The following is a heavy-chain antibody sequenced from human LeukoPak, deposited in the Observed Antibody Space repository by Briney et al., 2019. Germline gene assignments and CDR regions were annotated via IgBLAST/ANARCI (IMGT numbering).Heavy chain of an antibody. V-gene: IGHV3-30-3*01. CDR3: ARDLSNVPGQY. J-gene: IGHJ4*02. CDR1: GFTFSSYA. Sequence: PGRSLRLSCAASGFTFSSYAMHWVRQAPGKGLEWVAVISYDGSIKYYANSVKGRFNISTDISKSTLSLQMNSLRPEDTALYYCARDLSNVPGQYWGQGTLVTVSS. D-gene: IGHD3-10*02. CDR2: ISYDGSIK.